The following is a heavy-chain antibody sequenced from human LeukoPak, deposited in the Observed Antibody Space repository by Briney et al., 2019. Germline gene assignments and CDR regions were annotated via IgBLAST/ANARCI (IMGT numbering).Heavy chain of an antibody. D-gene: IGHD2-15*01. J-gene: IGHJ5*02. Sequence: SETLSLTCTVSGGSISSYYWSWIRQPPGKGLEWIGYIYYSGSTNYNPSLKSRVTISVDTSKNQFSLKLSSVTAADTAVYYCARHKGFRYCSGGSCYRWFDPWGQGTLVTVSS. V-gene: IGHV4-59*08. CDR2: IYYSGST. CDR1: GGSISSYY. CDR3: ARHKGFRYCSGGSCYRWFDP.